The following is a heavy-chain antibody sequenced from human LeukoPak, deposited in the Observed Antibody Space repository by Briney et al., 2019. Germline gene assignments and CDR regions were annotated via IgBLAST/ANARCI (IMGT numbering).Heavy chain of an antibody. V-gene: IGHV4-34*01. J-gene: IGHJ5*02. D-gene: IGHD3-10*01. CDR1: GGSFSGYY. CDR3: ARHGPPGVLRWFGDRLDNWFDP. CDR2: INHSGST. Sequence: SETLSLTCAVYGGSFSGYYWSWIRQPPGKGLEWVGGINHSGSTNYNPSLKSRVTISVDTSKNQFSLKLSSVTAADTAVYYCARHGPPGVLRWFGDRLDNWFDPWGQGTLVTVSS.